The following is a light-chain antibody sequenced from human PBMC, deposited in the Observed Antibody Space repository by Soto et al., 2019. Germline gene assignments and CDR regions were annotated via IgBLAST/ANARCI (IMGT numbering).Light chain of an antibody. J-gene: IGKJ5*01. CDR3: QQLMSYPIT. V-gene: IGKV1-5*01. Sequence: DIPVTQSPPTLSATVGDTVTITCRASQTITTWMAWYQQKPGKAPKLLVYDASTLQSGVATRFSGSGSGTEFTLTISSLQPEDFATYYCQQLMSYPITFGQGTRLAI. CDR2: DAS. CDR1: QTITTW.